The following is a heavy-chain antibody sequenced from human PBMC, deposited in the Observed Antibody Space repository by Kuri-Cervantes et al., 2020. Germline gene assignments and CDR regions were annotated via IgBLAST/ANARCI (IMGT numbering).Heavy chain of an antibody. CDR3: ARDIFGDYSASGTYYERGNAFNI. CDR2: ISAYNGNT. V-gene: IGHV1-18*01. Sequence: ASVKVSCKASGYTFTSYGISWVRQAPGQGLEWMGWISAYNGNTNYAQKLQGRVTMTTDTSTSTAYMELRSLRSDDTAVYYCARDIFGDYSASGTYYERGNAFNIWGQGIMVTVSS. D-gene: IGHD3-10*01. CDR1: GYTFTSYG. J-gene: IGHJ3*02.